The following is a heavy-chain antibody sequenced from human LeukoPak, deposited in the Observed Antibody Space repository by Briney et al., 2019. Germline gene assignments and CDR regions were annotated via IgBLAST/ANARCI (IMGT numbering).Heavy chain of an antibody. CDR1: GYTFTSYG. CDR3: ARDRGNIVAQNWFDP. Sequence: ASVKVSCTASGYTFTSYGISWVRQAPGQGLEWMGWISAYNGNTNYAQKLQGRVTMTTDTSTSTAHMELRSLRSDDTAVYYCARDRGNIVAQNWFDPWGQGTLVTVSS. J-gene: IGHJ5*02. D-gene: IGHD5-12*01. V-gene: IGHV1-18*01. CDR2: ISAYNGNT.